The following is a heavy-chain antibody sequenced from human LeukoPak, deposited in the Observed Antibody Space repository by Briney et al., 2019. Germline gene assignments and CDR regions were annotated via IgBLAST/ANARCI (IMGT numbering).Heavy chain of an antibody. CDR3: AKDIHPMVRGVANWFDP. D-gene: IGHD3-10*01. J-gene: IGHJ5*02. CDR2: ISWNSGSI. V-gene: IGHV3-9*01. CDR1: GFTFDDYA. Sequence: PGGSLRLSCAASGFTFDDYAMHWVRQAPGKGLEWVSGISWNSGSIGYADSVKGRFTISRDNAKNSLYLQMNSLRAEDTALYYCAKDIHPMVRGVANWFDPWGQGTLVTVSS.